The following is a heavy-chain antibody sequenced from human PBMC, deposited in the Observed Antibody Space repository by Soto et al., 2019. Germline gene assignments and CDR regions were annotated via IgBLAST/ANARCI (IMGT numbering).Heavy chain of an antibody. Sequence: SETLSLTCAVYGGSFSGYYWSWIRQPPGKGLEWIGEINHSGSTNYNPSLKSRVTISVDTSKNQFSLKLSSVTAADTAVYYCARGILRYFDWSPWGQGTLVT. CDR3: ARGILRYFDWSP. D-gene: IGHD3-9*01. CDR2: INHSGST. J-gene: IGHJ5*02. V-gene: IGHV4-34*01. CDR1: GGSFSGYY.